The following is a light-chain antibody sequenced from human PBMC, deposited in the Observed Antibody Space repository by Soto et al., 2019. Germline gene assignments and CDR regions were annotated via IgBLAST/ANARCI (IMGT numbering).Light chain of an antibody. Sequence: EIVMTQSPVTLSVSPGERATLSCRASQNILTNLAWYQQRPGQSPRLVIYGASTSATGIPARFSGSGSGTDFTLTISTLQSEDFVVYYCQQYNNWPITFGQGTRLEIK. CDR3: QQYNNWPIT. J-gene: IGKJ5*01. CDR1: QNILTN. V-gene: IGKV3-15*01. CDR2: GAS.